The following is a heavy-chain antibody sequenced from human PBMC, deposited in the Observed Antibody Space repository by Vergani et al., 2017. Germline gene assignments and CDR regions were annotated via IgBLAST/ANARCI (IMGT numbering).Heavy chain of an antibody. CDR2: ISSSSIYI. CDR3: TTAWGLYYLHGGYFQY. J-gene: IGHJ1*01. V-gene: IGHV3-21*01. Sequence: EVQLVESGGGLVKPGGSLRLSCASSGFTFSSYSMNWVRQAPGKGLEWVSSISSSSIYIYYADSVKGRFTISSDNAKYSLYLQMNSLRADDTAVYYCTTAWGLYYLHGGYFQYLVRRTLVSVS. CDR1: GFTFSSYS. D-gene: IGHD3-10*01.